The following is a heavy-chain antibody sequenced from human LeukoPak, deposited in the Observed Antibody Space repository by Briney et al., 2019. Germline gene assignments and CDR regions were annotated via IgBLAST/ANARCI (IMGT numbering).Heavy chain of an antibody. Sequence: GGSLRLSCAASGFTFSSYGMHWVRQAPGKGLEWVAFIRYDGSNKYYADSVKGRFTISRDNSKNTLYLQMNSLRAEDTAVYYCAKDTHYDSSGYYDAADYWGQGTLVTVSS. V-gene: IGHV3-30*02. D-gene: IGHD3-22*01. J-gene: IGHJ4*02. CDR3: AKDTHYDSSGYYDAADY. CDR2: IRYDGSNK. CDR1: GFTFSSYG.